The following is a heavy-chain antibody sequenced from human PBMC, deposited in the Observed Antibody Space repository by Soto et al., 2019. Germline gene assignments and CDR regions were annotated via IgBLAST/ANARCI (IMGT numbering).Heavy chain of an antibody. D-gene: IGHD2-21*02. J-gene: IGHJ1*01. V-gene: IGHV3-23*01. Sequence: GGALRLSCRASGFSFSNYAMSWVRRAPGRGREWVSAISGSGGSTYYADSVKGRFTISRDNSKSILFLQMNTLRAEDTAVYYCAKCSGNDCRREYFQYGGQGALVTVSS. CDR2: ISGSGGST. CDR1: GFSFSNYA. CDR3: AKCSGNDCRREYFQY.